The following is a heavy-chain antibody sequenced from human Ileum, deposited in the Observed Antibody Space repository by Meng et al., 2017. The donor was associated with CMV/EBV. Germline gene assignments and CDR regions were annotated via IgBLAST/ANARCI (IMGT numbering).Heavy chain of an antibody. CDR1: GYTFTSYG. J-gene: IGHJ4*02. Sequence: ASVKVSCKASGYTFTSYGISWVRQAPGQGLEWMGWISAYNGNTNYAQKLQGRVTMTTDTSTSTAYMELRSLRSDDTAVYYCARLGYCSSTSCRAYFDYWGKGTLVTVSS. V-gene: IGHV1-18*01. D-gene: IGHD2-2*01. CDR2: ISAYNGNT. CDR3: ARLGYCSSTSCRAYFDY.